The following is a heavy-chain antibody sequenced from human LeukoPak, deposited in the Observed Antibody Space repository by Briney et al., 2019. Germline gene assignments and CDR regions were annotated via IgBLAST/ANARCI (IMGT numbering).Heavy chain of an antibody. CDR3: ARSYDSSGYYYDPFDY. Sequence: SETLSLTCTVSGYSISGGYYWGWIRQPPGTGLEWIGSIYHSGSTYYNPSLKSRVTISVDTSKNQFSLKLRSVTAADTTVYYCARSYDSSGYYYDPFDYWGQGTLVTVSS. J-gene: IGHJ4*02. D-gene: IGHD3-22*01. V-gene: IGHV4-38-2*02. CDR1: GYSISGGYY. CDR2: IYHSGST.